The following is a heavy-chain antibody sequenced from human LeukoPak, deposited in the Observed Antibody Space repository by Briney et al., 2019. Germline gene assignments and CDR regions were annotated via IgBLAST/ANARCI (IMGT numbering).Heavy chain of an antibody. V-gene: IGHV3-23*01. CDR2: ISGSGGST. CDR3: AKDQGYCSGGSCYPDTNLDY. D-gene: IGHD2-15*01. Sequence: GGTLRLSCAASGFTFSNYGLSWVRQAPGKGLEWVSAISGSGGSTYYADSVKGRFTISRDNSKNTLYLQMNSLRAEDTAVYYCAKDQGYCSGGSCYPDTNLDYWGQGTLVTVSS. J-gene: IGHJ4*02. CDR1: GFTFSNYG.